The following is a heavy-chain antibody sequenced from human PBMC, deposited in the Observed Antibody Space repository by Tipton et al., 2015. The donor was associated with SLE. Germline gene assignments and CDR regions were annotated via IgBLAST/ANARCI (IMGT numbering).Heavy chain of an antibody. Sequence: SLRLSCVASGFTFSNYAMHWVRRAPGRGLEWVAVISYHGSIKYYTDSVKGRFTISRDNSMNTLYLQMNSLRAEDTAVYYCARGFGPIAAPISLLLYYWGQGTLVTVSS. CDR2: ISYHGSIK. V-gene: IGHV3-30-3*01. CDR1: GFTFSNYA. CDR3: ARGFGPIAAPISLLLYY. J-gene: IGHJ4*02. D-gene: IGHD6-6*01.